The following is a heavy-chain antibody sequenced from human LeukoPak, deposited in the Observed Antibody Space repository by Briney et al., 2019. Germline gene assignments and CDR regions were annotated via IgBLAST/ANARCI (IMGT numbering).Heavy chain of an antibody. D-gene: IGHD2-21*01. Sequence: SVKVSCKASGGTFSSYAISWVRQAPGQRLEWMGGIIPIFGTANYAQKFQGRVTITADESTSTAYMELSSLRSEDTAVYYCAREGAVVSRNGAFDIWGQGTMVTVSS. V-gene: IGHV1-69*01. CDR1: GGTFSSYA. CDR2: IIPIFGTA. CDR3: AREGAVVSRNGAFDI. J-gene: IGHJ3*02.